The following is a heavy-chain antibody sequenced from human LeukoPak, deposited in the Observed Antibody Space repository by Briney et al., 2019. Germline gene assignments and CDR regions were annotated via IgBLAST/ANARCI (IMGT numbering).Heavy chain of an antibody. D-gene: IGHD6-13*01. V-gene: IGHV4-34*01. Sequence: PSETLSLTCAVYGGSFSGYYWSWIRQPPGKGPEWIGEINHSGSTNYNPSLKSRVTISVDTSKNQFSLKLSSVTAADTAVYYCARGLASSRPVYWGQGTLVTVSS. CDR2: INHSGST. J-gene: IGHJ4*02. CDR3: ARGLASSRPVY. CDR1: GGSFSGYY.